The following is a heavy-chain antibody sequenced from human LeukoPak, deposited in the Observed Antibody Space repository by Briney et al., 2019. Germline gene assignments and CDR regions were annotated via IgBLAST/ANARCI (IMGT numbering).Heavy chain of an antibody. D-gene: IGHD2-15*01. CDR2: IIPIFGTA. Sequence: SVKVSCKASGGTFSSYAIGWVRQAPGQGLEWMGGIIPIFGTANYAQKFQGRVTITADESTSTAYMELSSLRSEDTAVYYCAREGYCSGGSCPNWFDPWGQGTLVTVSS. J-gene: IGHJ5*02. V-gene: IGHV1-69*01. CDR1: GGTFSSYA. CDR3: AREGYCSGGSCPNWFDP.